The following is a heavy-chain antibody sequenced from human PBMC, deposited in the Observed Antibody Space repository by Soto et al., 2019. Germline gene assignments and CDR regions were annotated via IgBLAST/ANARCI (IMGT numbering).Heavy chain of an antibody. CDR2: TYYRSKWYN. D-gene: IGHD1-26*01. V-gene: IGHV6-1*01. CDR3: VRLIGNSWLDF. CDR1: GDSVSSCSVT. J-gene: IGHJ5*01. Sequence: PSQTLSLTCAISGDSVSSCSVTWNWIRQSPSRGLEWLGRTYYRSKWYNDYAESVKSRITINPDTSKNQFSLHLNSVTPEDTAVYYCVRLIGNSWLDFWGQGTLVTSPQ.